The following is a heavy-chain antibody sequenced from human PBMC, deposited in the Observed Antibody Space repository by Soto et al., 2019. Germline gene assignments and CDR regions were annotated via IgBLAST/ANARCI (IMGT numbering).Heavy chain of an antibody. Sequence: QVQLVQSGAEVKNPGASVKISCTASGYNFFNNYIYWVRQAPGQGLEYMGIIYPSGGNTKYAQKFQDRVTMTRDSSTNTVYLELTSLRFDDTAMYYRAKEGAEWGQGTLVTVPS. V-gene: IGHV1-46*01. J-gene: IGHJ4*02. CDR3: AKEGAE. CDR2: IYPSGGNT. CDR1: GYNFFNNY.